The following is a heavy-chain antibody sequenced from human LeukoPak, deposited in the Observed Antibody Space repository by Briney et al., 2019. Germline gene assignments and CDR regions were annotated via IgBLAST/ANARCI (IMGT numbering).Heavy chain of an antibody. D-gene: IGHD6-13*01. Sequence: ASVTVSCKASGYTFTSYYMHWVRQAPGQGLEWMGIINPSGGSTSYAQKFQGRVTMTRDMSTSTVYMELSSLRSDDTAVYYCARDQRQQLVYYYYYMDVWGKGTTVTVSS. J-gene: IGHJ6*03. CDR1: GYTFTSYY. V-gene: IGHV1-46*01. CDR2: INPSGGST. CDR3: ARDQRQQLVYYYYYMDV.